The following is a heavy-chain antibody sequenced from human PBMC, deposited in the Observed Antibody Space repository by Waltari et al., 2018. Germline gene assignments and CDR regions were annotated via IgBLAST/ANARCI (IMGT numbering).Heavy chain of an antibody. D-gene: IGHD3-3*01. CDR2: VYYIGTT. V-gene: IGHV4-61*01. Sequence: QMQLQESGPGLVKPSATLSLICTVSGGPVSSGSHYWRWIRQPPGKGLEWIGYVYYIGTTNYNPALKSRVTISRDTSKNQFSLRLTSVTAADTAMYYCARDGDSFGSPFNYWGQGTRVTVSS. J-gene: IGHJ4*02. CDR3: ARDGDSFGSPFNY. CDR1: GGPVSSGSHY.